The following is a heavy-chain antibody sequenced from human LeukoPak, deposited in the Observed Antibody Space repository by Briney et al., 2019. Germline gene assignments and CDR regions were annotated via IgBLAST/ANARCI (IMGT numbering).Heavy chain of an antibody. Sequence: KPSETLSLTCAVSGGSISSGGYSWSWIRQPPGKGLEWIGYIYHSGSTYYNPSLKSRVTISVDTSKNQFSLKLSSVTAADTAVYYCARYQDDYSFPGANRGFDPWGQGTLVTVSS. J-gene: IGHJ5*02. CDR3: ARYQDDYSFPGANRGFDP. CDR2: IYHSGST. V-gene: IGHV4-30-2*01. D-gene: IGHD4-11*01. CDR1: GGSISSGGYS.